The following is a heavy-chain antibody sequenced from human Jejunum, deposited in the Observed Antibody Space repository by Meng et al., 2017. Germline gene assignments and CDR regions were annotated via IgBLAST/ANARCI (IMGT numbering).Heavy chain of an antibody. J-gene: IGHJ4*02. CDR3: ADPPSDF. V-gene: IGHV3-7*01. Sequence: GVLKISCAASGFTFSRFWMTWVRQAPGKGLEWVANTNQDGSEKNYVDSVRGRFTISRDNAKNSLYLQMNSLRAEDTAVYYCADPPSDFWGQGTLVTVSS. CDR2: TNQDGSEK. CDR1: GFTFSRFW.